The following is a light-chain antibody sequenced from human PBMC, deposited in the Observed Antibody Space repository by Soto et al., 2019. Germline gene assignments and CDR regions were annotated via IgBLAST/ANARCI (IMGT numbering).Light chain of an antibody. J-gene: IGKJ4*01. V-gene: IGKV1-12*01. CDR2: AAS. CDR1: QDISSR. Sequence: DIQMTQSPSSESASVGDRVTITCRASQDISSRLAWYQQKPGKAPKLLIFAASSLQTGVPSRFSGSGSGTDFTLTISSLQPEDFATYYCPQTKSTFPTFGGGTNVEI. CDR3: PQTKSTFPT.